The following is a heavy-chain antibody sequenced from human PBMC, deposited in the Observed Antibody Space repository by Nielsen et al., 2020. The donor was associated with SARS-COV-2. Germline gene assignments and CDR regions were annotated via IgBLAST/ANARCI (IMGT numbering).Heavy chain of an antibody. V-gene: IGHV3-33*08. Sequence: GGSLRLSCAASGFTFSNYGMHWVRQVAGKGLEWVAIVSRDGSDTFYVDSLEGRFTISRDNAGKSLYLQMNSLRAEDTAVYYCARDAAYSRFDYWGQGTLVTVSS. CDR1: GFTFSNYG. CDR3: ARDAAYSRFDY. D-gene: IGHD4-11*01. J-gene: IGHJ4*02. CDR2: VSRDGSDT.